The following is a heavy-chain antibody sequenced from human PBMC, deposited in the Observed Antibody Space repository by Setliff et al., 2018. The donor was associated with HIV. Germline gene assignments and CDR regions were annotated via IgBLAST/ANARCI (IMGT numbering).Heavy chain of an antibody. CDR3: ARARRDSYDRGRRNHYYIDV. J-gene: IGHJ6*03. CDR1: GYTFTSYD. D-gene: IGHD3-22*01. V-gene: IGHV1-8*02. CDR2: MNPNSGNT. Sequence: ASVKVSCKASGYTFTSYDINWVRQATGQGLEWMGWMNPNSGNTGYAQKFQGRVTMTRDGSISTAYMELNTLKFEDTAVYYCARARRDSYDRGRRNHYYIDVWGKGTTVTVSS.